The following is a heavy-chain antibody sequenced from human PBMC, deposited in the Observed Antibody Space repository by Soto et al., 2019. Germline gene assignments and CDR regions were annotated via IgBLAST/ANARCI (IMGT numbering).Heavy chain of an antibody. CDR3: ARVYCSTTTCHVQAFDS. CDR1: GFTFSSYE. J-gene: IGHJ4*02. Sequence: EVQLVESGGGLAQPGGSLRLSCAASGFTFSSYEMNWVRQAPGKTLEWVSYISSAGDAFYYADFVKGRFTISRDNAKNSLLLQMNSLRVEDTAVYYCARVYCSTTTCHVQAFDSWGQGTLVTVSS. D-gene: IGHD2-2*01. V-gene: IGHV3-48*03. CDR2: ISSAGDAF.